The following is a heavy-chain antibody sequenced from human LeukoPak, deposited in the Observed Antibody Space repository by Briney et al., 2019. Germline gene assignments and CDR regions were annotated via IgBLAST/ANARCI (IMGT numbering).Heavy chain of an antibody. CDR3: ARVVSDLGSGSYTYYFDY. CDR1: AFTFDDYG. J-gene: IGHJ4*02. V-gene: IGHV3-20*01. D-gene: IGHD1-26*01. Sequence: GGSLRLSCAASAFTFDDYGMSWVSQAPGKGLEWVSGINWNGGSTVYADSVKGRFTISRDNAKNSLYLQMNSLRAEDTALYHCARVVSDLGSGSYTYYFDYWGQGTLVTVAS. CDR2: INWNGGST.